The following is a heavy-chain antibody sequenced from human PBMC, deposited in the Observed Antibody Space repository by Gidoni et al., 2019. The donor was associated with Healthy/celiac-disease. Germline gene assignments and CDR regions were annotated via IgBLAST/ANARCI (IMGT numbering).Heavy chain of an antibody. CDR2: IKSKTDGGTT. CDR3: TTDFILSGTVTTAY. CDR1: GFTFSHAW. V-gene: IGHV3-15*01. J-gene: IGHJ4*02. Sequence: EVQLVESGGCLVKPGGSLSLSCSASGFTFSHAWMSWVRQAPGKGREWVGRIKSKTDGGTTDYAEPVKGIFTISRDDSKNTLYLQMNSLKTEDTAVYYCTTDFILSGTVTTAYWGQGTLVTVSS. D-gene: IGHD4-17*01.